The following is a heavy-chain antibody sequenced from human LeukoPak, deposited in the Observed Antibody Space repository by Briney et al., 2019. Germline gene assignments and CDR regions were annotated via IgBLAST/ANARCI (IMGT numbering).Heavy chain of an antibody. J-gene: IGHJ6*03. Sequence: SETLSLTCTVSGGSISSHYWSWIRQPPGKGLEWIGYIYYSGSTNYNPSLKSRVTISVDTSKNQFSLKLSSVTAADTAVYYCAGVRKWELLRYYYYMDVWGKGTTVTVSS. CDR2: IYYSGST. V-gene: IGHV4-59*11. CDR1: GGSISSHY. CDR3: AGVRKWELLRYYYYMDV. D-gene: IGHD1-26*01.